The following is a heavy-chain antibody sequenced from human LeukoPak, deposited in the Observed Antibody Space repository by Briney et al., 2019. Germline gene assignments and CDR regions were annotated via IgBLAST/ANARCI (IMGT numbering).Heavy chain of an antibody. J-gene: IGHJ4*02. V-gene: IGHV4-34*01. Sequence: SETLSLTCAVYGGSFIGYYWSWIRQPPGKGLEWIGEINHSGGANYNPSLKSRVTISADTSKSQFSLKLGSVTAADTAVYSCARVPLRFLEPFDYWGQGTLVTVSS. D-gene: IGHD3-3*01. CDR2: INHSGGA. CDR1: GGSFIGYY. CDR3: ARVPLRFLEPFDY.